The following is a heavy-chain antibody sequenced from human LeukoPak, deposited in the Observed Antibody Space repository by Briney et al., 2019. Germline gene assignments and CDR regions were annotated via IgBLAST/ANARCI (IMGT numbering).Heavy chain of an antibody. D-gene: IGHD1-1*01. J-gene: IGHJ4*02. CDR3: ARDHNYAFDN. CDR2: IGIDSGNT. Sequence: GGSLRLSCAASGFTFSTYAMNWVRQAPGKGLEWISYIGIDSGNTKYADSVRGRFTISADKAKNSLYLQMNSLRVEDTAVYYCARDHNYAFDNWGQGTLVSVAS. V-gene: IGHV3-48*01. CDR1: GFTFSTYA.